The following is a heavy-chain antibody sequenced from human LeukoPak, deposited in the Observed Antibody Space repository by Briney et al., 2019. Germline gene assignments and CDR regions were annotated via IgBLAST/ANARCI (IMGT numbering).Heavy chain of an antibody. J-gene: IGHJ4*02. V-gene: IGHV3-74*01. CDR3: AREDYSSPIPDY. D-gene: IGHD6-13*01. CDR1: GFTFSSYW. Sequence: GGSLRLSCAASGFTFSSYWMHWVRQAPGKGLVWVSHINSDGSSTTYADSVRGRFTMSRDNAKNTLYLQKNSLRAEDTAVYYCAREDYSSPIPDYWGQGTLVTVSS. CDR2: INSDGSST.